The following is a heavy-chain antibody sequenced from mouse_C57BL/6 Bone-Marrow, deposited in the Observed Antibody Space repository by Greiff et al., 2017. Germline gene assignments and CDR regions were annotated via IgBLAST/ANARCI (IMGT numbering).Heavy chain of an antibody. CDR2: IHPSDSDT. D-gene: IGHD2-5*01. Sequence: QVQLKQPGAELVKPGASVKVSCKASGYTFTSYWMHWVKQRPGQGLEWIGRIHPSDSDTNYNQKFKGKATLTVDKSSSTAYMQLSSLTSEDSAVYYCAIRYSNTAWFAYWGQGTLVTVSA. CDR1: GYTFTSYW. V-gene: IGHV1-74*01. J-gene: IGHJ3*01. CDR3: AIRYSNTAWFAY.